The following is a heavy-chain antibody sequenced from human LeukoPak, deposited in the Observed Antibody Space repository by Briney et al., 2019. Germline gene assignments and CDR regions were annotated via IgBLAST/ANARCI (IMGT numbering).Heavy chain of an antibody. V-gene: IGHV4-59*08. D-gene: IGHD1-20*01. CDR2: IYYSGST. CDR1: GGSISSYY. J-gene: IGHJ6*02. Sequence: SETLSLTCTVSGGSISSYYWSWIRQPPGKGLEWIGYIYYSGSTNYNPSLKSRVTISVDTSKNQFSLKLSSVTAADTAAYYCAKGNWNYYYGMDVWGQGTTVTVSS. CDR3: AKGNWNYYYGMDV.